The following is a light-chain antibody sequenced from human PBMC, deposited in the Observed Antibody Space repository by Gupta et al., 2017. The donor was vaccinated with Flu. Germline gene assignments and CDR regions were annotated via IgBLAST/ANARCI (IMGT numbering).Light chain of an antibody. CDR2: GAS. CDR1: QSVSSGY. V-gene: IGKV3-20*01. CDR3: QQFRQ. Sequence: DIVLTQSPGTLSLSPGERATLSCRASQSVSSGYVAWYQQKPFQAPRLLIYGASRRANGIKDRFSGSGSGTDFTRTISGLEPEDFEGYDCQQFRQFGQGTKVEI. J-gene: IGKJ1*01.